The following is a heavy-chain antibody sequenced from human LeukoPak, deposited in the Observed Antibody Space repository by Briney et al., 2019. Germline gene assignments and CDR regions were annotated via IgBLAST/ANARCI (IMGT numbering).Heavy chain of an antibody. CDR1: GFTFSSYG. Sequence: GRSLRLSCAASGFTFSSYGIHWVRQAPGKGLEWVAVISYDGSNKYCADSVKGRFTISRDNSKNTLYLQMNSLRAEDTAVYYCARATVTRWFDPWGQGTLVTVSS. V-gene: IGHV3-30*03. CDR2: ISYDGSNK. D-gene: IGHD4-17*01. J-gene: IGHJ5*02. CDR3: ARATVTRWFDP.